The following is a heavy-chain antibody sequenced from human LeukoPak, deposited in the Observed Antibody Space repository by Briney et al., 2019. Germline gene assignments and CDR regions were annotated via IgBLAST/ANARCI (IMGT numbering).Heavy chain of an antibody. CDR1: GYLFTTYY. J-gene: IGHJ4*02. Sequence: ASVKVSCKASGYLFTTYYMHWVRQAPGQGLEWMGIINPSGGSTNYAQKFQGRVTMTRDTSTSTLYMELSSLRPEDTALYYCATIEYWGQGTLVTVSS. CDR3: ATIEY. V-gene: IGHV1-46*01. CDR2: INPSGGST.